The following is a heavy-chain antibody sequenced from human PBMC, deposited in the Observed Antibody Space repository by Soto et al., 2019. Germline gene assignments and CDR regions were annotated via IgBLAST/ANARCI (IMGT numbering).Heavy chain of an antibody. Sequence: GASVKVSCKASGYTFTSYYMHWVRQAPGQGLEWMGIINPSGGSTSYAQKFQGRFFISRDNRKNTLFLQMNNLRPDDTAVYYCAKPRSSLEWPPFDPWGHGTLVTVSS. V-gene: IGHV1-46*01. J-gene: IGHJ5*02. D-gene: IGHD3-3*01. CDR2: INPSGGST. CDR1: GYTFTSYY. CDR3: AKPRSSLEWPPFDP.